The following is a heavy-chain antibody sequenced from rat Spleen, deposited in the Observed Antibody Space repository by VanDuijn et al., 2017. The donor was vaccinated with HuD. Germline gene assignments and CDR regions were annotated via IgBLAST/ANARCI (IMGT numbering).Heavy chain of an antibody. D-gene: IGHD1-7*01. V-gene: IGHV5-46*01. J-gene: IGHJ2*01. CDR1: GFTFSPFA. CDR2: VTPSGITT. CDR3: TRDHRDYFDY. Sequence: EVQLVESGGGLVQPGRSLKLSCAASGFTFSPFAMAWVRQTPTKGLEWVAAVTPSGITTDYRDSVKGRFTISRDNAQNTLYLQMNSLRSEDTATYYCTRDHRDYFDYWGQGVMVTVSS.